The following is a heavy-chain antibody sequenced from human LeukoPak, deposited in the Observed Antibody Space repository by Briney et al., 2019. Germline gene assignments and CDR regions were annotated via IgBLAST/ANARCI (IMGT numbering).Heavy chain of an antibody. D-gene: IGHD5-12*01. CDR1: GGSISSGSYY. CDR3: ARGRYSGYSYYYYYMDV. J-gene: IGHJ6*03. V-gene: IGHV4-61*02. CDR2: IYTSGST. Sequence: SETLSLTCTVSGGSISSGSYYWSWIRQPAGKGLEWIGRIYTSGSTNYNPSIKSRVTISVDTSKNQFSLKLSSVTAADTAVYYCARGRYSGYSYYYYYMDVWGKGTTVTVSS.